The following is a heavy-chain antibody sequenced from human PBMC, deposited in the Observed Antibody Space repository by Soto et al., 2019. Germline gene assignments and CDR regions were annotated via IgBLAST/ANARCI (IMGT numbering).Heavy chain of an antibody. J-gene: IGHJ5*02. V-gene: IGHV1-8*01. D-gene: IGHD4-4*01. Sequence: QVQLVQSGAEVKKPGASVKVSCKASGYTFTSYDISWVRQATGQGLEWMGWMNPNRGNTGYAQKFQGRVTMTRDTSIRTAYLELRSLRSEDTAVYYCARGRGYSNPWGQGTLVTVSS. CDR3: ARGRGYSNP. CDR1: GYTFTSYD. CDR2: MNPNRGNT.